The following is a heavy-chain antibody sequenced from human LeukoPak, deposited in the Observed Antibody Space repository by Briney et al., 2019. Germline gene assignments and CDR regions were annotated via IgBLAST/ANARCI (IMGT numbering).Heavy chain of an antibody. CDR2: IFYTGST. J-gene: IGHJ2*01. V-gene: IGHV4-59*12. CDR3: ARLKLGAYFDL. Sequence: SETLSLTCTVSGGSISSYYWTWIRQPPGKGLEWIGYIFYTGSTNYNPSLKSRVTISVDTSKNQFSLKLSSVTAADTAVYYCARLKLGAYFDLWGRGTLVTVSS. D-gene: IGHD3-16*01. CDR1: GGSISSYY.